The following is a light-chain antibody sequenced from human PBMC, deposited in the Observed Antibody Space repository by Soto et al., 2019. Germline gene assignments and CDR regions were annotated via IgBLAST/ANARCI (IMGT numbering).Light chain of an antibody. CDR3: QQYNSYST. V-gene: IGKV1-5*01. CDR1: QSISSW. Sequence: DIQMTQSPSTLSASVGDRVTITCRASQSISSWLAWYQQKPGKAPNLLTYDASSLESGVPSRFSGSGSGTEFTLTISSLQPDDFATYYCQQYNSYSTFGQGTKVEIK. CDR2: DAS. J-gene: IGKJ1*01.